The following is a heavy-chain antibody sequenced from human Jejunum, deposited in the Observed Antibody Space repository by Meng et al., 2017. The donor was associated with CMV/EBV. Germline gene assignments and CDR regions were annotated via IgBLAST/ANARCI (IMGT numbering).Heavy chain of an antibody. CDR1: SISSSQYY. Sequence: SISSSQYYWGWSRRRPGKGQGWIGTISYSGDNCYKASLKSRVAISGDTTKKQLSLRLTSVTGADTAVYYCAFYCTIGTCSRRAFDIWGQGTMVTVSS. J-gene: IGHJ3*02. CDR3: AFYCTIGTCSRRAFDI. CDR2: ISYSGDN. D-gene: IGHD2-8*01. V-gene: IGHV4-39*01.